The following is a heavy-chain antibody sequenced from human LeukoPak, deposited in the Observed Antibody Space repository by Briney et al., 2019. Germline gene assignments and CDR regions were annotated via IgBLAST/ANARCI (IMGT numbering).Heavy chain of an antibody. V-gene: IGHV3-48*01. CDR3: ARDFGYSSSWYFSGATLIDAFDI. Sequence: GGSLRLSCAASGFTFSSYSMNWVRQAPGKGLEWVSYISSSSSTIYYADSVKGRFTISRDNAKNSLYLQMNSLRAEDTAVYYCARDFGYSSSWYFSGATLIDAFDIWGQGTMVTVSS. J-gene: IGHJ3*02. CDR2: ISSSSSTI. D-gene: IGHD6-13*01. CDR1: GFTFSSYS.